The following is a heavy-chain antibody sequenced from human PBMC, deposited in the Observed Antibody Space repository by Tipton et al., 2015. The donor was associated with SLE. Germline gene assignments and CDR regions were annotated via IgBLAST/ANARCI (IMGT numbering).Heavy chain of an antibody. J-gene: IGHJ6*03. CDR1: GGSISGGDYY. Sequence: TLSLTCTVSGGSISGGDYYWNWIRQPAGKGLEWIGHIYTSGSTNYNPSLKSRVTISVDTSKNQFSLKLSSVTAADTAVYYCARDSERIDWLSEGYYYYYMDVWGKGTTVTVSS. CDR3: ARDSERIDWLSEGYYYYYMDV. CDR2: IYTSGST. V-gene: IGHV4-61*09. D-gene: IGHD3-9*01.